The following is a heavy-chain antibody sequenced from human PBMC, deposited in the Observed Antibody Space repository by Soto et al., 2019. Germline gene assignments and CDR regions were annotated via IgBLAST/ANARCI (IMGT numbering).Heavy chain of an antibody. CDR1: GGSVSSGSYY. Sequence: SETLSLTCTVSGGSVSSGSYYWSRIRQPPGKGLEWIGYIYYSGSTNYNPSLKSRVTISVDTSKNQFSLKLSSVTAADTAVYYCARSITIFGVVQSIAAYGMDVWGQGTTGTVSS. V-gene: IGHV4-61*01. D-gene: IGHD3-3*01. J-gene: IGHJ6*02. CDR3: ARSITIFGVVQSIAAYGMDV. CDR2: IYYSGST.